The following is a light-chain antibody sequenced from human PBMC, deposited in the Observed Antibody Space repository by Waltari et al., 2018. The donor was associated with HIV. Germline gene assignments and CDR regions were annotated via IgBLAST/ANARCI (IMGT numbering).Light chain of an antibody. CDR2: GNV. CDR1: SSNVQAAYA. V-gene: IGLV1-40*01. CDR3: QSYDTSLTDII. J-gene: IGLJ2*01. Sequence: QSVLPQPPSVSGAPGQRVTISCTKTSSNVQAAYALLWFQQVPGTAPKLLLFGNVNRPSGVPDRFSGSRSGTSASLAITGLQAEDEADYYCQSYDTSLTDIIFGGGTKLTVL.